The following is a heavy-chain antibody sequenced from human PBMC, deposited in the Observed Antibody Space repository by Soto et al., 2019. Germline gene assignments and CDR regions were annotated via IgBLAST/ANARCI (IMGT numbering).Heavy chain of an antibody. J-gene: IGHJ4*02. CDR2: ISGSGGDT. V-gene: IGHV3-23*01. Sequence: EVQRWESGGGLVQPGGSLRLSCAASEFTCSSDAMNWVRQAPGKGLEWVSAISGSGGDTYYSDSLKGRFTSSRDNSKNTLYLQMNNLRAEDTALYYCARGWQWDYWGQGSLVAVSS. D-gene: IGHD6-19*01. CDR3: ARGWQWDY. CDR1: EFTCSSDA.